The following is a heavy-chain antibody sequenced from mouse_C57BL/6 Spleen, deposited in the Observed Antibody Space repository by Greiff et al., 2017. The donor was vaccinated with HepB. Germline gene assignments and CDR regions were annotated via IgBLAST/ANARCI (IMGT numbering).Heavy chain of an antibody. J-gene: IGHJ1*03. CDR3: VRHPPYGYALYFDV. D-gene: IGHD2-2*01. CDR2: IRSKSNNYAT. V-gene: IGHV10-1*01. Sequence: EVKVVESGGGLVQPKGSLKLSCAASGFSFNTYAMNWVRQAPGKGLEWVARIRSKSNNYATYYADSVKDRFTISRDDSESMLYLQMNNLKTEDTAMYYCVRHPPYGYALYFDVWGTGTTVTVSS. CDR1: GFSFNTYA.